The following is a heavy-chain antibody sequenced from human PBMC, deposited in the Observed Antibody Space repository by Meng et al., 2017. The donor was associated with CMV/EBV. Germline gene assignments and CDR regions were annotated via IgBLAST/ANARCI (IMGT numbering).Heavy chain of an antibody. Sequence: SETLPLTCTVSGGSVSSGSYYWSWIRQPPGKGLEWIGYIYYSGSTNYNPSLKSRVTISVDTSKNQFSLKLSSVTAAATAVYYCASFAATTPEYYGMDVWGQGTTVTVSS. CDR1: GGSVSSGSYY. V-gene: IGHV4-61*01. D-gene: IGHD5-12*01. J-gene: IGHJ6*02. CDR2: IYYSGST. CDR3: ASFAATTPEYYGMDV.